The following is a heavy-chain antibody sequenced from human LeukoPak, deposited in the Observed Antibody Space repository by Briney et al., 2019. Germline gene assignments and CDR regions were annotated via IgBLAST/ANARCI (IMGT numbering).Heavy chain of an antibody. V-gene: IGHV4-34*01. D-gene: IGHD6-19*01. Sequence: SETLSLTCAVSGGTFSGYYWTWIRQPPGNGLEWIGEINHSGSSNYNPSLKGRVTISVDTPENQFSLKLSSVTAADTAVYYCARGPIAVAGLDYWGQGTLVTVSS. J-gene: IGHJ4*02. CDR3: ARGPIAVAGLDY. CDR2: INHSGSS. CDR1: GGTFSGYY.